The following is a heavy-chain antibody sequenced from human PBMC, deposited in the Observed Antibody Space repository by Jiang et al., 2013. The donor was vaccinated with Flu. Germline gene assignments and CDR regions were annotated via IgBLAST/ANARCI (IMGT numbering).Heavy chain of an antibody. CDR2: INPSSGGT. CDR3: ARSIPSAGLQGLGWFDP. J-gene: IGHJ5*02. CDR1: GYTFTAYY. V-gene: IGHV1-2*02. Sequence: SGAEVKKPGASVKVSCMASGYTFTAYYIHWVRQAPGQGLEWMGWINPSSGGTKYAQKFQGRVTMTRDPSISTAYMDLSSLRSDDTAIYYCARSIPSAGLQGLGWFDPWGQGTLVTV. D-gene: IGHD6-13*01.